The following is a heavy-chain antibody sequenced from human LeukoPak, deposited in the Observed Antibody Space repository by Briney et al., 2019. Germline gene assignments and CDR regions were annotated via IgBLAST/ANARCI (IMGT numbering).Heavy chain of an antibody. V-gene: IGHV3-11*01. CDR2: ISSSGSTI. Sequence: GGSLRLSCAASGFTFSDYYMSWIRQAPGKGLEWVSYISSSGSTIYYADSVKGRFTISRDNAKNSLYLQMNSLRAEDTAVYYCTRPPPTTVTTGHGMDVWGQGTTVTVSS. D-gene: IGHD4-17*01. J-gene: IGHJ6*02. CDR3: TRPPPTTVTTGHGMDV. CDR1: GFTFSDYY.